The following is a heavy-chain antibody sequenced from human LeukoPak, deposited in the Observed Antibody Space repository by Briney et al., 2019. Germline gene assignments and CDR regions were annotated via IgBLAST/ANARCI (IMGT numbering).Heavy chain of an antibody. CDR2: IIPIFGTA. CDR1: GGTFSGYA. Sequence: SVKVSCKASGGTFSGYAISWVRQAPGQGLEWMGGIIPIFGTANYAQKFQGRVTITADESTSTAYMELSSLRSEDTAVYYCAIEGYYDSSGYYDYWGQGTLVTVSS. J-gene: IGHJ4*02. CDR3: AIEGYYDSSGYYDY. D-gene: IGHD3-22*01. V-gene: IGHV1-69*13.